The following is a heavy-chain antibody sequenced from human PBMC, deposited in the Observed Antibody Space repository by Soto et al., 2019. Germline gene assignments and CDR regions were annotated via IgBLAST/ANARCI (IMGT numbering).Heavy chain of an antibody. CDR1: GFSFRDHS. CDR3: ARLPKGSVVTG. D-gene: IGHD2-21*02. CDR2: ISSTGDDI. J-gene: IGHJ4*02. V-gene: IGHV3-48*02. Sequence: VQLMESGGGLVYPWASLRLSCGTSGFSFRDHSMNWVRQAPGKGLQWVSYISSTGDDIHYADSVKGRFTVSRDNAKNALLLQMNRLRDDDSAIYYCARLPKGSVVTGWGQGTLVTVSS.